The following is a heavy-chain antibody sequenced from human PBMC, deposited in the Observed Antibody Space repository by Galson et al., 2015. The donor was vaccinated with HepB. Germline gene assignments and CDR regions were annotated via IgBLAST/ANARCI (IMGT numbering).Heavy chain of an antibody. CDR1: GYTFAIYA. Sequence: SVKVSCKASGYTFAIYALNWVRQAPGQGLEWMGWINTNTGNPTYAQGFTGRFVFSLDTSVSTAYLQISSLKAEDTAVYYCARTPYYGSGIYYNAWFDPWGQGTLFTVSS. V-gene: IGHV7-4-1*02. CDR2: INTNTGNP. CDR3: ARTPYYGSGIYYNAWFDP. J-gene: IGHJ5*02. D-gene: IGHD3-10*01.